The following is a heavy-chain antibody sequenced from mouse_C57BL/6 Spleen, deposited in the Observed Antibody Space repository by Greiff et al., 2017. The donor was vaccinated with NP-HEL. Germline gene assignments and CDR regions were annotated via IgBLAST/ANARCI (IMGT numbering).Heavy chain of an antibody. V-gene: IGHV1-55*01. CDR3: ARSLYGSSYAAY. D-gene: IGHD1-1*01. CDR2: IYPGSGST. Sequence: QVQLQQPGAELVKPGASVKMSCKASGYTFTSYWITWVKQRPGQGLEWIGDIYPGSGSTNYNEKFKSKATMTVDTSSSTAYMQLSSLTSEDSAVYYCARSLYGSSYAAYWGQGTLVTVSA. CDR1: GYTFTSYW. J-gene: IGHJ3*01.